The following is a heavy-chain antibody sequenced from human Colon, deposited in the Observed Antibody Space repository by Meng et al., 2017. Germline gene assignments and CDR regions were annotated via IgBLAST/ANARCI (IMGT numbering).Heavy chain of an antibody. J-gene: IGHJ4*02. CDR2: INHSGST. CDR1: GGPITTSKW. V-gene: IGHV4-4*02. D-gene: IGHD3-22*01. CDR3: ARYYYDSSGYYAIDY. Sequence: QVQLQESGPGLVKPSGTLSLTCAVSGGPITTSKWWSWVRQPPGKGLEWIGEINHSGSTNYNPSLKSRVTISVDTSKNQFSLKLSSVTAADTAVYYCARYYYDSSGYYAIDYWGQGTLVTVSS.